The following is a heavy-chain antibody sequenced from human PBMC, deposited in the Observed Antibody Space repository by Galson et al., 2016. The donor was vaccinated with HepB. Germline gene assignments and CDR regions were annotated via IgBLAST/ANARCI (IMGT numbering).Heavy chain of an antibody. V-gene: IGHV3-9*01. CDR3: AKGFGYTNFDD. J-gene: IGHJ4*01. D-gene: IGHD2-2*02. CDR1: GFTFDDYA. CDR2: ISWNSDII. Sequence: SLRLSCAASGFTFDDYAMHWVRQVPGKGLEWVSGISWNSDIIGYADSVKGRFIISRDNARHSLYLQLHSLRAEDAALYYCAKGFGYTNFDDWGQGTLVTVSS.